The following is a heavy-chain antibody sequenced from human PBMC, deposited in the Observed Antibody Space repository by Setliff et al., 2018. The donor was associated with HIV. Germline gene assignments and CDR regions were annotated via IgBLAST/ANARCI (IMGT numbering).Heavy chain of an antibody. CDR3: ARDQSQSMVARQDGVYYYYYMDV. D-gene: IGHD6-6*01. J-gene: IGHJ6*03. V-gene: IGHV1-8*01. Sequence: ASVKVSCKSSGYTFTSYDIYWVRQATGQGLAWMGWMNPNSGNTGYAQKFQGRVTMTRNTSISTAYMELSSLRSEDTAVYYCARDQSQSMVARQDGVYYYYYMDVWGKGTTVT. CDR1: GYTFTSYD. CDR2: MNPNSGNT.